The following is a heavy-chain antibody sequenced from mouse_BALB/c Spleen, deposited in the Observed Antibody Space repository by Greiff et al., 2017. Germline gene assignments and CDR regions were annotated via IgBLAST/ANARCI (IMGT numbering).Heavy chain of an antibody. Sequence: EVKLMESGGGLVQPGGSLRLSCATSGFTFSDFYMEWVRQPPGKRLEWIAASRNKANDYTTEYRASVKGRFIVSRDTSQSILYLQMNPLRAEDTAIYYCARDPGPWYFDDWGAGTTVTVSS. J-gene: IGHJ1*01. CDR1: GFTFSDFY. CDR2: SRNKANDYTT. V-gene: IGHV7-1*02. CDR3: ARDPGPWYFDD.